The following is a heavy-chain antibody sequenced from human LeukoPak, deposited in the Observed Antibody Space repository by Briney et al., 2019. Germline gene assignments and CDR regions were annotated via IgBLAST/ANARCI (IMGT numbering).Heavy chain of an antibody. J-gene: IGHJ6*03. D-gene: IGHD2-8*01. CDR2: MNHIVST. CDR3: ARGRGYCTNGVCYRGYMDV. V-gene: IGHV4-34*01. CDR1: GGSFSGYY. Sequence: SETLSLTCAVYGGSFSGYYWSWIRQPPGKGMECIGEMNHIVSTNYNPSLKSRVTISVDTSKNQFSLKLSSVTAADTAVYYCARGRGYCTNGVCYRGYMDVWGKGTTVTVSS.